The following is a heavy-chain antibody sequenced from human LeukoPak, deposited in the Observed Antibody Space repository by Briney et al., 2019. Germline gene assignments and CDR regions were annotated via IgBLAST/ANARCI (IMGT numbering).Heavy chain of an antibody. D-gene: IGHD6-6*01. CDR3: ARGNSSSSN. V-gene: IGHV4-34*01. J-gene: IGHJ4*02. CDR1: GGSFSGYY. CDR2: INHSGST. Sequence: PSETLSLTCAVYGGSFSGYYWSWIRQPPGKGLEWIGEINHSGSTNYNPSLKSRVTISVDTSKDQFSLKLSSVTAADTAVYYCARGNSSSSNWGQGTLVTVSS.